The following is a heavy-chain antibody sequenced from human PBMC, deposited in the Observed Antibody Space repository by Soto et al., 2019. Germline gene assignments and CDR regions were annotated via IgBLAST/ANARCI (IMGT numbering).Heavy chain of an antibody. V-gene: IGHV1-69*12. D-gene: IGHD3-22*01. CDR1: GGTLNIYA. Sequence: QVQLVQSGAEVRKPGSSVKVSCKASGGTLNIYAISWVRQARGQGLEWIGGINPIFATANTAQKFLDRVPLTAAESTNTAFMELRSLSPDDTAVYYCAGSNHYETSGYLRHWGQGTLVSVSS. CDR2: INPIFATA. J-gene: IGHJ4*02. CDR3: AGSNHYETSGYLRH.